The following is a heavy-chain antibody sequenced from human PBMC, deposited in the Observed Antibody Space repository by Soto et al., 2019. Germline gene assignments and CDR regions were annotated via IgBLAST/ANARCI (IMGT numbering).Heavy chain of an antibody. V-gene: IGHV3-21*01. D-gene: IGHD2-2*01. CDR3: ARSGPYCSSTSCYEDYYYGMDV. CDR1: GFTFSSYS. J-gene: IGHJ6*02. CDR2: ISSSSSYI. Sequence: EVQLVESGGGLVKPGGSLRLSCAASGFTFSSYSMNWVRQAPGKGLEWVSSISSSSSYIYYADSVKGRFTISRDNAKNSLYLQMNSLRAEDTAVYYCARSGPYCSSTSCYEDYYYGMDVWGQGTTVTVSS.